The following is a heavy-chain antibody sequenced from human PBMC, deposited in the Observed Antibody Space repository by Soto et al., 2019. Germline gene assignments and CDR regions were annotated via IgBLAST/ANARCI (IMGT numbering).Heavy chain of an antibody. J-gene: IGHJ6*03. Sequence: QVQLVQSGAEVKKPGSSVKVSCKASGGTFSRYSISWVRQAPGQGLEWMGRIIPILGIANYAQKFQGRVTITADKSTSTAYMELSSLRSEDTAVYYCARDCSGYSSSYYYYYYMDVWGKGTTVTVSS. CDR2: IIPILGIA. CDR3: ARDCSGYSSSYYYYYYMDV. D-gene: IGHD6-6*01. CDR1: GGTFSRYS. V-gene: IGHV1-69*08.